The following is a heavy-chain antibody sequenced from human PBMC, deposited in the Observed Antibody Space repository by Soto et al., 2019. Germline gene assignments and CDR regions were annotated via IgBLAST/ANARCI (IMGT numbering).Heavy chain of an antibody. Sequence: QVQLVESGGDVVQPGRSLRLSCAASGFTFSTYGMHWVRQAPGKGLEWVAVIWYDGSNKNYADSVKGGFTISRYNSRDTLYLEMNSLRAENMAVYYCARDPDYYGLDVWGKGTTVTVSS. D-gene: IGHD3-10*01. J-gene: IGHJ6*04. V-gene: IGHV3-33*01. CDR3: ARDPDYYGLDV. CDR2: IWYDGSNK. CDR1: GFTFSTYG.